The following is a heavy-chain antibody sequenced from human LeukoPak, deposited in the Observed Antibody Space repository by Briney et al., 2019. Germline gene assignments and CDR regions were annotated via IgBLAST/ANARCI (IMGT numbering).Heavy chain of an antibody. D-gene: IGHD1-26*01. V-gene: IGHV4-4*02. CDR2: VYRSGST. Sequence: TLSLTCAVSGVSISSTNWWYWVRQTPEKGLEWIGEVYRSGSTNYNPSLKSRVTISVDTSKSQLSLKLTSVTAVDTAVYYCATREWGSRVGQWGQGTLVTVSS. CDR1: GVSISSTNW. J-gene: IGHJ4*02. CDR3: ATREWGSRVGQ.